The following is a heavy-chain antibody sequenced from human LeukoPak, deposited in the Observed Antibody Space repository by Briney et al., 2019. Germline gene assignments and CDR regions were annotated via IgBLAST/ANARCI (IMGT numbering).Heavy chain of an antibody. J-gene: IGHJ5*02. CDR3: ARVLFGYSYGYWVISNWFDP. CDR2: IYYSGST. CDR1: GGSISSYY. Sequence: PSETLSLTCTVSGGSISSYYWSWLRQPPGKGLEWIGYIYYSGSTNYNPSLKSRVTISVDTSKNQFSLKLSSVTAADTAVYYCARVLFGYSYGYWVISNWFDPWGQGTLVTVSS. D-gene: IGHD5-18*01. V-gene: IGHV4-59*01.